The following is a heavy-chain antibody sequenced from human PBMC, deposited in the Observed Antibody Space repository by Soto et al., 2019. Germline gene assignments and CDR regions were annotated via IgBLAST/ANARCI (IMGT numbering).Heavy chain of an antibody. CDR3: ARLSTTGTTSYYYGMDV. D-gene: IGHD1-1*01. V-gene: IGHV5-51*01. J-gene: IGHJ6*02. CDR2: IYPGDSDT. Sequence: GESLKISCKGSCYSFTRYWIGWVRQMPGKGLEWMGIIYPGDSDTRYSPSFQGQVTISADKSISTAYLQWSSLKASDTAMYYCARLSTTGTTSYYYGMDVWGQGTTVTVSS. CDR1: CYSFTRYW.